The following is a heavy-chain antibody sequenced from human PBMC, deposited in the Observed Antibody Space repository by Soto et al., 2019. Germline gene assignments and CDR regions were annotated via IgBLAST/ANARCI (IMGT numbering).Heavy chain of an antibody. CDR2: INSDGSST. V-gene: IGHV3-74*01. CDR1: GFTFSRYG. Sequence: GGSLGLSCAASGFTFSRYGMHWVRQAPGKGLVWVSRINSDGSSTSYADSVKGRFTISRDNAKNTLYLQMNSLRAEDTAVYYCARDLEVGGYSYGYGLHQGGQGTQVTVSS. J-gene: IGHJ4*02. CDR3: ARDLEVGGYSYGYGLHQ. D-gene: IGHD5-18*01.